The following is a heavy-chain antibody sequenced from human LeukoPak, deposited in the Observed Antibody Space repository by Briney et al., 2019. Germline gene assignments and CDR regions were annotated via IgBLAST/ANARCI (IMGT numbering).Heavy chain of an antibody. CDR2: ISGSGGST. Sequence: QSGGSLRLSCAASGFTFSSYAMSWVRQAPGKGLEWVSAISGSGGSTYYADSVKGRFTISRDNSKNTLYLQMNSLRAEDTAVYYCAKCGGYGGNVYYFDYWGQGTLVTVSS. J-gene: IGHJ4*02. CDR1: GFTFSSYA. D-gene: IGHD4/OR15-4a*01. V-gene: IGHV3-23*01. CDR3: AKCGGYGGNVYYFDY.